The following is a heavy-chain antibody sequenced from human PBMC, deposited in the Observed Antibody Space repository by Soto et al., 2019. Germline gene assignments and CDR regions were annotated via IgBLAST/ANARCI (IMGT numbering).Heavy chain of an antibody. D-gene: IGHD3-22*01. J-gene: IGHJ4*02. CDR2: ISSSGNII. CDR3: ASDLGYYASDGYFDF. CDR1: GFTFSDYY. V-gene: IGHV3-11*04. Sequence: QVQLVESGGNLVKPGGSLRLSCAGSGFTFSDYYMSWIRQAPGKGLEWVSYISSSGNIIYYADSVKGRFTISRDNAKNSLYLQMNSLRAEDSAVYYCASDLGYYASDGYFDFWGQGTLVTVSS.